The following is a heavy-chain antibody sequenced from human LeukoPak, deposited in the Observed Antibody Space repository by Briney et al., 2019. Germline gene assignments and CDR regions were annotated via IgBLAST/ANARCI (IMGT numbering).Heavy chain of an antibody. J-gene: IGHJ4*02. CDR2: VYWDDDK. CDR3: AHRPWVDYGGFFDY. D-gene: IGHD4-17*01. CDR1: GFSLSARGVG. Sequence: ESGPTLVYPTQTLTLTCTFSGFSLSARGVGVGWIRQPPGKALEWLALVYWDDDKRFSPSLKSRLTITKDTSKNQVVLTMTNMDPVDTATYYCAHRPWVDYGGFFDYWGQGTLVTVSS. V-gene: IGHV2-5*02.